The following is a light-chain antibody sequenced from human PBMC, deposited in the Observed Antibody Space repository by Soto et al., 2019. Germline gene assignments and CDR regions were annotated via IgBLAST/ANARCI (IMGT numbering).Light chain of an antibody. J-gene: IGKJ1*01. CDR2: AAS. Sequence: DIQMTQSPSSLSASVGDRVTITCRASQGFSNYLAWYQQKPGKVPKLLIYAASTLQSGVPSRFSGSGSGTDFTLIISSLLPEDVATYYCQKYNSAPRTFVQGTKVEFK. V-gene: IGKV1-27*01. CDR3: QKYNSAPRT. CDR1: QGFSNY.